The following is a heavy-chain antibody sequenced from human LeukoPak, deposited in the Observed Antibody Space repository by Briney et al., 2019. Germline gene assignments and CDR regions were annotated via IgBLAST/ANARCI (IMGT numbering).Heavy chain of an antibody. CDR2: ISGSGGST. J-gene: IGHJ4*02. Sequence: GGSLRLSCAASGFTFSSYAMSWVRQAPGKGLEWVSAISGSGGSTYYADSVKGRFTISRDNSKNTLYLQMNSLRAEDTAVYYCAKESDYDFWSGYYFRQPHFDYWGQGTLVTVSS. CDR1: GFTFSSYA. CDR3: AKESDYDFWSGYYFRQPHFDY. V-gene: IGHV3-23*01. D-gene: IGHD3-3*01.